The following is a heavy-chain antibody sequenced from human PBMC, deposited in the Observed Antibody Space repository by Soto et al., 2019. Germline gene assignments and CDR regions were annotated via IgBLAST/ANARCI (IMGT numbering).Heavy chain of an antibody. CDR2: ISSSSSYI. V-gene: IGHV3-21*01. CDR1: GFTFSSYS. CDR3: ARDFYGDYYFDY. J-gene: IGHJ4*02. D-gene: IGHD4-17*01. Sequence: EVQLVESGGGLVKPGGSLRLSCAASGFTFSSYSMNWVRQPPGKGLEWVSSISSSSSYIYYADSVKGRFTISRDNAKNSLYLQMNSLRAEDTAVYYCARDFYGDYYFDYWGQGTLVTVSS.